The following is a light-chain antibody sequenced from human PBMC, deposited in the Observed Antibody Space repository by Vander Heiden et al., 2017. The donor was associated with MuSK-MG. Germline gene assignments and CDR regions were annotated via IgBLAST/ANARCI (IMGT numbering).Light chain of an antibody. Sequence: DIQMTQSPSSLSASVGDRVTITCRASQSISSYLNWYQQKPGKAPKLLIYAASSLQSGVPSRFSGSGYGTDFTLTISSLQPEDFATYYCQQRYSYPPVSTFGQGTKLEIK. CDR2: AAS. CDR3: QQRYSYPPVST. J-gene: IGKJ2*01. CDR1: QSISSY. V-gene: IGKV1-39*01.